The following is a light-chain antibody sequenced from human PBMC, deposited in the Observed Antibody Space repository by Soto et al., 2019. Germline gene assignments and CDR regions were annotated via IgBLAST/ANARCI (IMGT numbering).Light chain of an antibody. CDR2: SAS. V-gene: IGKV1-39*01. J-gene: IGKJ3*01. Sequence: DIQMTQSPSSLSASVGDRVSITCRASQTIRKYLNWYQQKPGKAPELLIHSASTLQTGVPSRFSGSGSGTDFALTITSLQPEDFAVYYCQQYGRSPGLITFGPGTKVDIK. CDR1: QTIRKY. CDR3: QQYGRSPGLIT.